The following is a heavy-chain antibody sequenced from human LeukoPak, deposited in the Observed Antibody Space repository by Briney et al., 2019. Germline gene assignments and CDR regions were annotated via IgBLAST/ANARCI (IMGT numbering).Heavy chain of an antibody. CDR3: ARGWYYYYYMDV. CDR1: GGSFSGYY. J-gene: IGHJ6*03. V-gene: IGHV4-34*01. CDR2: INQSGST. Sequence: PSETLSLTCAVYGGSFSGYYWSWIRQPPGKGLEWMGGINQSGSTNYNPSLKSRVTISADTSKNQLSLKMSSVTAADTAVYYCARGWYYYYYMDVWGKGTTVTVSS.